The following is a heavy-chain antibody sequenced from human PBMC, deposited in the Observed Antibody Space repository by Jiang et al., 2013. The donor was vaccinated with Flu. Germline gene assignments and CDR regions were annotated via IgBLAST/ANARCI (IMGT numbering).Heavy chain of an antibody. CDR3: ARDSDYGGGSWAFDF. J-gene: IGHJ3*01. V-gene: IGHV4-4*02. Sequence: EWIGEIHHGGTAIYNPSVKSRVTISVDTSKNQFSLSLTSVTAADTAVYYCARDSDYGGGSWAFDFWGQGTMVTVSS. CDR2: IHHGGTA. D-gene: IGHD4-23*01.